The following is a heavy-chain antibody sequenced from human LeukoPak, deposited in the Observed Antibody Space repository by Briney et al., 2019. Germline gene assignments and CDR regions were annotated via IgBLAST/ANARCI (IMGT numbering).Heavy chain of an antibody. CDR2: IYSGGGT. D-gene: IGHD4-23*01. Sequence: PGGSLRLSCAASGFTLSAEYMSWVRQAPGRGLEWVSVIYSGGGTYYANSVKGRFTISRDTTKNTLFLQLSSPRAEDTAMYHCARGGPAYGGNHNWFDPWGQGTLVTVSS. V-gene: IGHV3-53*01. CDR3: ARGGPAYGGNHNWFDP. J-gene: IGHJ5*02. CDR1: GFTLSAEY.